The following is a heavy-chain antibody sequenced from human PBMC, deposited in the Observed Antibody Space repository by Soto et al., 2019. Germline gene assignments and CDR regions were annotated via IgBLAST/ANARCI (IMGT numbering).Heavy chain of an antibody. D-gene: IGHD6-13*01. V-gene: IGHV5-51*01. CDR2: IYPGDSDT. CDR3: ARTAAAGKYYYGVDV. Sequence: PGESLKISCKGSGYSFTTYWIVWVRQMPGKGLEWMGIIYPGDSDTRYSPSFQGQVTISADKSISTAYLQWSSLKASDTAMYYYARTAAAGKYYYGVDVWGQGTTVTVSS. CDR1: GYSFTTYW. J-gene: IGHJ6*02.